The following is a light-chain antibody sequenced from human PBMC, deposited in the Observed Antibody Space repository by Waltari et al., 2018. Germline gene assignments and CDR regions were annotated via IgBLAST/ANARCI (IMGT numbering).Light chain of an antibody. J-gene: IGKJ1*01. CDR1: QSVVRS. CDR3: QKYERLPAT. CDR2: GAS. Sequence: VLTQSTGTRSLFTGYRATLSCRASQSVVRSLVWYQQKPGQAPRLHSYGASSMATGIPDRFSGSWSGTDFSLTISRLEPEDFAMYYCQKYERLPATFGQGTKVEIK. V-gene: IGKV3-20*01.